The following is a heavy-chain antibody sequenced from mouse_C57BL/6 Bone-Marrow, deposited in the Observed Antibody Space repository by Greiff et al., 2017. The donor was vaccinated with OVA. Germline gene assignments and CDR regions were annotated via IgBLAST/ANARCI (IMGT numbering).Heavy chain of an antibody. V-gene: IGHV5-6*02. D-gene: IGHD1-1*01. J-gene: IGHJ2*01. CDR2: ISSGGSYT. CDR3: ARPLTVVAPYYFDY. Sequence: EVMLVESGGDLVKPGGSLKLSCAASGFTFSSYGMSWVRQTPDKRLEWVATISSGGSYTYYPDSVKGRFTISRDNAKNTLYLQMSSLKSEDTAMYYCARPLTVVAPYYFDYWGQGTTLTVSS. CDR1: GFTFSSYG.